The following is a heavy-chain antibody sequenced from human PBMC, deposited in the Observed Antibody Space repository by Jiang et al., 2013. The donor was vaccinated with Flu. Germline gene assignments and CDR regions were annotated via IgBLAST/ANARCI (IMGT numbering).Heavy chain of an antibody. D-gene: IGHD1-1*01. Sequence: SQTLSLTCAISGDSVSSNSAAWNWIRQSPSRGLEWLGRTYYRSKWYNDYAVSVKSRITINPDTSKNQFSLQLNSVTPEDTAVYYCARDQEWPTRNWFVAWFDPWGQGTLV. V-gene: IGHV6-1*01. CDR2: TYYRSKWYN. J-gene: IGHJ5*02. CDR3: ARDQEWPTRNWFVAWFDP. CDR1: GDSVSSNSAA.